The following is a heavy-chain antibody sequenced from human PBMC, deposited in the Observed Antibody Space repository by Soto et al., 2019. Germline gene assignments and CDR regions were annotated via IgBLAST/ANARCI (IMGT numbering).Heavy chain of an antibody. Sequence: GASVKVSCKASGYTFTSYAMHWVRQAPGQRLEWMGWINAGNGNTKYSQKFQGRVTITRDTSASTAYMELSSLRSEDTAVYYCARDSGYYDSSGYYTPLNYWGQGTLVTVSS. D-gene: IGHD3-22*01. CDR2: INAGNGNT. CDR1: GYTFTSYA. V-gene: IGHV1-3*01. CDR3: ARDSGYYDSSGYYTPLNY. J-gene: IGHJ4*02.